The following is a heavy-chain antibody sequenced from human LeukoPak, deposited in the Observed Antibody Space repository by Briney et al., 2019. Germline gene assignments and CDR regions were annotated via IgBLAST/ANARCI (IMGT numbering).Heavy chain of an antibody. D-gene: IGHD5-12*01. Sequence: GGSLRLSCSASGFTFSSYGMHWVRQAPGKGLEGVAVIWYDGSNKYYADSVKGRFTISRDNSKNTLYLQMNSLGAEDTAVYYCAKSFEGVGTNFDYWGQGTLVTVSS. V-gene: IGHV3-33*06. J-gene: IGHJ4*02. CDR3: AKSFEGVGTNFDY. CDR1: GFTFSSYG. CDR2: IWYDGSNK.